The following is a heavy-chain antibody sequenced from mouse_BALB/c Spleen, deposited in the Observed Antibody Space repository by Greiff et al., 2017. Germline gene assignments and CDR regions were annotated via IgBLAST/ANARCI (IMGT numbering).Heavy chain of an antibody. CDR1: GFTFSSYA. V-gene: IGHV5-9-3*01. CDR2: ISSGGSYT. CDR3: ARHYYGSSGAWFAY. J-gene: IGHJ3*01. D-gene: IGHD1-1*01. Sequence: EVQLVESGGGLVKPGGSLKLSCAASGFTFSSYAMSWVRQTPEKRLEWVATISSGGSYTYYPDSVKGRFTISRDNAKNTLYLQMSSLRSEDTAMYYCARHYYGSSGAWFAYWGQGTLVTVSA.